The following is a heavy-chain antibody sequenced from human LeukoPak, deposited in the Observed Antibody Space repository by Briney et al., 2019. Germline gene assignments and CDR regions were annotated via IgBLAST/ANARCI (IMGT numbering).Heavy chain of an antibody. CDR3: AKDLGGLYYFDY. J-gene: IGHJ4*02. D-gene: IGHD3-16*01. CDR2: IKHDGGET. Sequence: PGGSLRLSCVASGFTFSNYWMSWVRQAPGKGLEWVANIKHDGGETYYVESVRGRFTISRDNAKNAVFLQMNSLRAEDTAVYYCAKDLGGLYYFDYWGQGTLVTVSS. V-gene: IGHV3-7*01. CDR1: GFTFSNYW.